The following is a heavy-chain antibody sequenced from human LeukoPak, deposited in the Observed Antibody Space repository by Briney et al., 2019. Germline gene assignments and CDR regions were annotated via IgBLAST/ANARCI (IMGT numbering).Heavy chain of an antibody. V-gene: IGHV3-7*03. CDR2: IKRDGIEK. CDR1: GFIFSSYG. J-gene: IGHJ3*02. D-gene: IGHD6-13*01. CDR3: ASTFIAAAGTGAFDI. Sequence: GGSLRLSCAASGFIFSSYGMSWVRQAPGKGLEWVANIKRDGIEKYYVDSVKGRFTISRDTAKNSLSLQMNNLRAEDTAVYYCASTFIAAAGTGAFDIWGQGTMVTVSS.